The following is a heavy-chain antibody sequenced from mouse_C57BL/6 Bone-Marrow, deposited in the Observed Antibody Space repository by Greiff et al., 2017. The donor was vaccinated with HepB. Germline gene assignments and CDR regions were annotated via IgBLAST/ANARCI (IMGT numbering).Heavy chain of an antibody. CDR3: AMGFPHYYGSSPYYFDY. CDR2: IHPSDSDT. V-gene: IGHV1-74*01. CDR1: GYTFTSYW. J-gene: IGHJ2*01. D-gene: IGHD1-1*01. Sequence: VQLQHPGAELVKPGASVKVSCKASGYTFTSYWMHWVKQRPGQGLEWIGRIHPSDSDTNYNQKFKGKATLTVDKSSSTAYMQLSSLTSEDSAVYYCAMGFPHYYGSSPYYFDYWGQGTTLTVSS.